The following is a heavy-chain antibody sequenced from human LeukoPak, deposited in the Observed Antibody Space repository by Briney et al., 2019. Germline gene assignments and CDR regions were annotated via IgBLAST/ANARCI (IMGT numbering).Heavy chain of an antibody. J-gene: IGHJ6*02. Sequence: PGGSLRLSCAASGFTFSNYDIHWVRQATGKGLEWVSGIGTGGDPYYTSSLKGGSTISGKNPKTFSHLQRNSMRAGATAVYYCARGSAIVGATGYYNGMDVWGQGSTVTVSS. CDR3: ARGSAIVGATGYYNGMDV. D-gene: IGHD1-26*01. V-gene: IGHV3-13*05. CDR2: IGTGGDP. CDR1: GFTFSNYD.